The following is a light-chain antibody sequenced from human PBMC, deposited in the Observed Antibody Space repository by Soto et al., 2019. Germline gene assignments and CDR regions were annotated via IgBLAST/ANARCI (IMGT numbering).Light chain of an antibody. CDR3: QQRSNWVT. CDR2: DAS. CDR1: QSVYNF. J-gene: IGKJ4*01. Sequence: EIVLTQSPSTLSLSPGERADLSCRASQSVYNFLAWYQYRPGQAPRLLIYDASKRATGIPAWFSGSGSGTDFTITITRVEPEYFRVYYCQQRSNWVTFGGGTKVEI. V-gene: IGKV3-11*01.